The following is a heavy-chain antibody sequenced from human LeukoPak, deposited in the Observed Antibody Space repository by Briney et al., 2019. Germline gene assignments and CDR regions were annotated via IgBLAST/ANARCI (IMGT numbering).Heavy chain of an antibody. Sequence: PSETLSLTCTVSGGSISSYYWSWIRQPPGKGLEWIGYIYYSGSTNYNPSLKSRVTISVDTSKNQFSLKLSSVTAADTAVYYCARHEYSSSSSSVDYWGQGTLVTVSS. V-gene: IGHV4-59*08. D-gene: IGHD6-6*01. CDR1: GGSISSYY. CDR3: ARHEYSSSSSSVDY. J-gene: IGHJ4*02. CDR2: IYYSGST.